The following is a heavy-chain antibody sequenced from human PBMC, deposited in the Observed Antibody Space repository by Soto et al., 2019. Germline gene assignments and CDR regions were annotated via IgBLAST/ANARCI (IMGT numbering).Heavy chain of an antibody. CDR3: ARGSGGIVATIPFDY. CDR2: IYYSGST. Sequence: SETLSLTCTVSGGSISSGDYYWSWIRQPPGKGLEWIGYIYYSGSTYYNPSLKSRVTISVDTSKNQFSLKLSSVTAADTAVYYCARGSGGIVATIPFDYWGQGTLVTVSS. D-gene: IGHD5-12*01. CDR1: GGSISSGDYY. J-gene: IGHJ4*02. V-gene: IGHV4-30-4*01.